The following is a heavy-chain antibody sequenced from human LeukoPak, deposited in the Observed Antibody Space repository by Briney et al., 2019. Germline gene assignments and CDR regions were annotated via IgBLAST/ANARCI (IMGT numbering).Heavy chain of an antibody. CDR2: ISWNSGSI. J-gene: IGHJ4*02. CDR1: GFTFDDYA. V-gene: IGHV3-9*01. CDR3: AADKGTMEMDY. D-gene: IGHD1-14*01. Sequence: PGRSLRLSCAASGFTFDDYAMHWVRQAPGKGLEWVSGISWNSGSIDYAGSVKGRFTISRDNAKNSLYLQMDSLGVEDTALYYCAADKGTMEMDYWGQGTLVTVSS.